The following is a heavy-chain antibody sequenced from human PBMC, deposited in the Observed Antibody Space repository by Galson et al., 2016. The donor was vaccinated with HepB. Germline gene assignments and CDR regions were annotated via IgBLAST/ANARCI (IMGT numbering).Heavy chain of an antibody. CDR3: ARGTTSGWYGSN. D-gene: IGHD6-19*01. CDR2: IYSGVST. Sequence: SLRLSCAASGFTVSSNFMSWVRQAPGKGLEWVSVIYSGVSTHYADSVKGRFTISRDNSKNTLYLQMNSLRAEDTAVYYCARGTTSGWYGSNWGQGTLVTVSS. V-gene: IGHV3-53*01. J-gene: IGHJ4*02. CDR1: GFTVSSNF.